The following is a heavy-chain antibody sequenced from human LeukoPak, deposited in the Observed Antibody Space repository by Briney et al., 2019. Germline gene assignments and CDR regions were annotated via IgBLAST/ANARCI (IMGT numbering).Heavy chain of an antibody. J-gene: IGHJ4*02. Sequence: GGSLRLSCAASGFTFDDYGMSWVRQAPGKGLEWVSGVNWNGGSTGYADSVKGRFTISRDNAKNSLYLQMNSLRVEDTAVYYCARGPGYGHFSDYWGQGTLVTVSS. D-gene: IGHD4-17*01. CDR1: GFTFDDYG. V-gene: IGHV3-20*04. CDR2: VNWNGGST. CDR3: ARGPGYGHFSDY.